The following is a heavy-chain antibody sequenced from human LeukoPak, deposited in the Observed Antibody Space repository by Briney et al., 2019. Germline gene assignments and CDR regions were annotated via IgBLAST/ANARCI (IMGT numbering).Heavy chain of an antibody. CDR2: IRYDGSNK. Sequence: GGSLRLSCAASGFTFSSYGMHWVRQAPGKGLEWVAFIRYDGSNKYYADSVKGRFTISRDNSKNTLYLQMNSLRAEDTAVYYCARDRGGNSLGFDYWGQGTLVTVSS. J-gene: IGHJ4*02. D-gene: IGHD4-23*01. CDR1: GFTFSSYG. V-gene: IGHV3-30*02. CDR3: ARDRGGNSLGFDY.